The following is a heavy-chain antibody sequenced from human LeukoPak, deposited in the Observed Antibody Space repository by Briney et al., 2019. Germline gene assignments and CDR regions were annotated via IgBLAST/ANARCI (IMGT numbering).Heavy chain of an antibody. CDR3: AREGAIVVVPAAPRAFDY. D-gene: IGHD2-2*01. J-gene: IGHJ4*02. CDR2: IGGGGSTT. CDR1: GFTFSTYA. Sequence: PGGFLRLSCAASGFTFSTYAMSWVRQAPGRGLEWVSGIGGGGSTTFYADSVKGRFTISRDNSKNTLYLQMNSLRAEDTAVYYCAREGAIVVVPAAPRAFDYWGQGTLVTVSS. V-gene: IGHV3-23*01.